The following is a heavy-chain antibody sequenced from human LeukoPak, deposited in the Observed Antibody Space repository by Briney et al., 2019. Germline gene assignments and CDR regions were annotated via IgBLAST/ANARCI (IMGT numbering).Heavy chain of an antibody. J-gene: IGHJ3*02. V-gene: IGHV4-61*02. CDR2: IYTSGST. D-gene: IGHD6-19*01. CDR3: ARWPQWLGINDAFDI. Sequence: PSQTLSLTCTVSGGSISSGSYYWSWIRQPAGKGLEWIGRIYTSGSTNYNPSLKSRVTISVDTSKNQFSLKLSSVTAADTAVYYCARWPQWLGINDAFDIWGQGTMVTVSS. CDR1: GGSISSGSYY.